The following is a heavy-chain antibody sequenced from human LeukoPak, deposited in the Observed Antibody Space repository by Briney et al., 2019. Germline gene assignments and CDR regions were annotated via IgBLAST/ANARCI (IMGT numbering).Heavy chain of an antibody. V-gene: IGHV3-7*03. CDR3: ARDLPYYDFWSGSGNGMDV. CDR2: IKQDGNEK. Sequence: PGGSLRLSCAASGFTFSSYRMSWVRQAPGKGLEWVANIKQDGNEKYYVDSVKGRFTISRDNAKNSLYLQMNSLRAEDTAVYYCARDLPYYDFWSGSGNGMDVWGQGTTVTVSS. D-gene: IGHD3-3*01. J-gene: IGHJ6*02. CDR1: GFTFSSYR.